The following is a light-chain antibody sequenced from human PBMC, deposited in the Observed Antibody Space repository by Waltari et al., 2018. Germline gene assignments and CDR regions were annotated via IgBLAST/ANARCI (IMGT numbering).Light chain of an antibody. CDR2: DAS. CDR1: ASVSKF. CDR3: QQRKNWHRT. V-gene: IGKV3-11*01. J-gene: IGKJ4*02. Sequence: VLFTQSPATLSLPQGQPPPITCRASASVSKFFAWYQQKPGQPPRLLIYDASTRAPGIPARFSGSGVGTDVTLTISSLEPEDFAVYYCQQRKNWHRTFGGGTRVE.